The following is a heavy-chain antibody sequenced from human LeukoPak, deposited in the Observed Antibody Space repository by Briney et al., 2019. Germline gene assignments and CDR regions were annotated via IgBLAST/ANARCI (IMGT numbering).Heavy chain of an antibody. V-gene: IGHV3-48*03. CDR3: AREWGRSSTSFDY. Sequence: GGTLRLSCAASGFPFSSYEMNWVRQAPGPGLEGVSYISSSGSTIYSASVVKGRFNISRDNANNSLYLQMTSLRAEDTAVYYCAREWGRSSTSFDYWGQGTLVTVSS. J-gene: IGHJ4*02. D-gene: IGHD3-16*01. CDR1: GFPFSSYE. CDR2: ISSSGSTI.